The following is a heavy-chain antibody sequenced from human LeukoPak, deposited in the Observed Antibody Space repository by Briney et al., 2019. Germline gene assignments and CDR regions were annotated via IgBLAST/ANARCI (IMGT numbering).Heavy chain of an antibody. V-gene: IGHV6-1*01. J-gene: IGHJ6*02. CDR3: TRDQDGMDV. CDR2: TYYRSKWYH. Sequence: SQTLSLTCAISGDSVSSNTAAWNWIRQSPSRGLEWLGRTYYRSKWYHDYAVSLKSRLTINPDTSMNQFSLQLNSVAPEDTAVYYCTRDQDGMDVWGQGTTVIVSS. CDR1: GDSVSSNTAA.